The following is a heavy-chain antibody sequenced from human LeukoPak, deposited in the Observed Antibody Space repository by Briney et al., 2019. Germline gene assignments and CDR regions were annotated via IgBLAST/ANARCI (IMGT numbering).Heavy chain of an antibody. J-gene: IGHJ6*02. D-gene: IGHD3-10*01. CDR2: IYHSGST. Sequence: PSGTLSLTCAVSGGSISSSNWWSWVRQPPGKGLEWIGEIYHSGSTNYNPSLKSRVTISVDKSKNQFSLKLSSVTAADTAVYYCARQTLWFGDLNYGMDVWGQGTTVTVSS. CDR1: GGSISSSNW. V-gene: IGHV4-4*02. CDR3: ARQTLWFGDLNYGMDV.